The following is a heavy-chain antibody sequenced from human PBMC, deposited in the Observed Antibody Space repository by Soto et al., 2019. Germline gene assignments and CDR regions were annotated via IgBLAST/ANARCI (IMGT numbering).Heavy chain of an antibody. CDR1: GYTFTSYA. D-gene: IGHD2-21*02. CDR3: AMSIVVVTALDY. J-gene: IGHJ4*02. V-gene: IGHV1-3*05. CDR2: INAGNGNT. Sequence: QVQLVQSGAEEKKPGASVKVSCKASGYTFTSYAMHWGRQAPGQRLEWMGWINAGNGNTKYSQKFQGRVTITRDTSESTAYMELSSLRSEDTAVYYCAMSIVVVTALDYWGQGTLVTVSS.